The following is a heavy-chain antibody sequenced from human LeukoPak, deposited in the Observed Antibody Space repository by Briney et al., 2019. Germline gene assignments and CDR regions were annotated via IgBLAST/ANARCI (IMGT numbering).Heavy chain of an antibody. J-gene: IGHJ6*03. CDR1: GYTFSSYW. D-gene: IGHD2-8*01. Sequence: GESLKISCKGSGYTFSSYWIGWVRQMPGKGLELMGIIYPDDSDPSYSPSFQGQVTISADTSISTAYLQWSSLKASDTAMYYCARLAYCSNDVCYSNYYYSMDVWGKGTTVTVSS. CDR2: IYPDDSDP. V-gene: IGHV5-51*01. CDR3: ARLAYCSNDVCYSNYYYSMDV.